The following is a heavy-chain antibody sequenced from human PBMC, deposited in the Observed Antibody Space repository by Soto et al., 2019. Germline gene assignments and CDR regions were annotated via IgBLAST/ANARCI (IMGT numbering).Heavy chain of an antibody. CDR3: AIARVADTSLDP. V-gene: IGHV3-33*04. Sequence: LRLSFVGSGFSFRKYALHWVRQAPGKGLEWVAFISFDSSEIHYADSVKGRFTISRDNPRNTLFLHVNSPRADDTAVYYCAIARVADTSLDPCGQGTRVTV. J-gene: IGHJ5*02. CDR1: GFSFRKYA. CDR2: ISFDSSEI. D-gene: IGHD3-3*01.